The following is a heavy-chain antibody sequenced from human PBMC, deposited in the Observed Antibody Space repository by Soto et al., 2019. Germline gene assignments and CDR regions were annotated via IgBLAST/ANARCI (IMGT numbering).Heavy chain of an antibody. V-gene: IGHV3-21*01. CDR2: ISSTTNYI. CDR1: GFTFRRYS. J-gene: IGHJ4*02. CDR3: ARESEDLTSNFDY. Sequence: EVQLVESGGGLVRPGGSLRLSCAASGFTFRRYSMNWVRQAPGKGLEWVSSISSTTNYIYYADSMKGRFTVSRDNAKNSVYLDMNSLSAEDTAVYYCARESEDLTSNFDYCGQGTLVTVSS.